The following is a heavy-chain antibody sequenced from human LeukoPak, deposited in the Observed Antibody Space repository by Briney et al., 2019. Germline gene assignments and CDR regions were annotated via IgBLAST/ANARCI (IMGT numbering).Heavy chain of an antibody. J-gene: IGHJ4*02. CDR1: GGSISSYY. Sequence: SETLSLTCTVSGGSISSYYWSWIRQPPGKGLEWIGYIYYSGSTNYNPSLKGRVTISVDTSKNQFSLKLSSVTAADTAVYYCARGPYSGLITIFGVAMPYFDYWGQGTLVTVSS. D-gene: IGHD3-3*01. V-gene: IGHV4-59*01. CDR2: IYYSGST. CDR3: ARGPYSGLITIFGVAMPYFDY.